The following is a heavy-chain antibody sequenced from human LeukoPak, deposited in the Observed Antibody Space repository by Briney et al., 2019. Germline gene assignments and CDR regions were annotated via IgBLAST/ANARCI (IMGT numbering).Heavy chain of an antibody. Sequence: ASVKVSCKASGYTFTGYYMHWVRQAPGQGLEWMGWINPNSGGTNYAQKLQGRVTMTTDTSTSTAYTELRSLRSDDTAVYYCAREVRGVTYYYYYYYMDVWGKGTTVTVSS. CDR2: INPNSGGT. J-gene: IGHJ6*03. V-gene: IGHV1-2*02. D-gene: IGHD3-10*01. CDR3: AREVRGVTYYYYYYYMDV. CDR1: GYTFTGYY.